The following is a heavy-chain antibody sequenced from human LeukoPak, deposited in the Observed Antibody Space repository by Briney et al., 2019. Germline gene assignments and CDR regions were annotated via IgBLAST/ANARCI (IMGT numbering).Heavy chain of an antibody. D-gene: IGHD3-9*01. Sequence: PGGSLRLSCAASGFTFSSYSMNWVRQAPGKGLEWVSYISSSSSTIYYADSVKGRFTISRDNAKNSLYLQMNSLRSDDTAVYYCARSRYFDWLTHNPYEFDYWGQGTLVTVSS. CDR1: GFTFSSYS. J-gene: IGHJ4*02. V-gene: IGHV3-48*01. CDR3: ARSRYFDWLTHNPYEFDY. CDR2: ISSSSSTI.